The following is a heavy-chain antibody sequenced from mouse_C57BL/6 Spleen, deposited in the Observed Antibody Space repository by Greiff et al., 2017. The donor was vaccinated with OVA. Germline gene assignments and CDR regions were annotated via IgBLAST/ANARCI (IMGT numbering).Heavy chain of an antibody. CDR2: IYPGDGDT. J-gene: IGHJ2*01. D-gene: IGHD2-3*01. CDR1: GYAFSSYW. V-gene: IGHV1-80*01. CDR3: AREDDGYYDY. Sequence: VMLVESGAELVKPGASVKISCKASGYAFSSYWMNWVKQRPGKGLEWIGQIYPGDGDTNYNGKFKGKATLTADKSSSTAYMQLSSLTSEDSAVYFCAREDDGYYDYWGQGTTLTVSS.